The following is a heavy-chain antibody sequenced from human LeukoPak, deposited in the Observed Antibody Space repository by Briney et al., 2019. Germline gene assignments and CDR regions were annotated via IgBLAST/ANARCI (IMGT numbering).Heavy chain of an antibody. CDR3: AKDRSSLAARHFDY. CDR1: GFTFSSYV. D-gene: IGHD6-6*01. Sequence: GGSLRLSCTASGFTFSSYVMTWVRQAPGKGLEWVSTISDTGGSTYYADSVKGRFTIPRDNSKNTLYLQMNSLRAEDTAVYYCAKDRSSLAARHFDYWGQGTLVTVSS. J-gene: IGHJ4*02. V-gene: IGHV3-23*01. CDR2: ISDTGGST.